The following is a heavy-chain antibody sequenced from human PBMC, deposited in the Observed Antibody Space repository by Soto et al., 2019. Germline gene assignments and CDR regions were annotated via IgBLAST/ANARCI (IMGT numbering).Heavy chain of an antibody. J-gene: IGHJ4*02. CDR3: ARDLYYYDSSGYPQDY. CDR1: GYTFTGYY. D-gene: IGHD3-22*01. V-gene: IGHV1-2*02. Sequence: ASVKVSCKASGYTFTGYYMPWVRQAPGQGLEWMGWINPNSGGTNYAQKFQGRVTMTRDTSISTAYMELSRLRSDDTAVYYCARDLYYYDSSGYPQDYWGQGTLVTVSS. CDR2: INPNSGGT.